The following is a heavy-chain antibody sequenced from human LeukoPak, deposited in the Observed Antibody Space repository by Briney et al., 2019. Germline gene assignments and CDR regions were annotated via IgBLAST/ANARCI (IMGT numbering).Heavy chain of an antibody. CDR1: GGSISSYY. Sequence: PSETLSLTCTVSGGSISSYYWSWIRQPAGKGLEWIGHLYTSGSTNYNPSLRSRVAMSVDTSKNQFSLKLSSVTAADRAVYYCAREAPTYYYGADYWGQGTLVTVSS. V-gene: IGHV4-4*07. CDR2: LYTSGST. CDR3: AREAPTYYYGADY. D-gene: IGHD3-10*01. J-gene: IGHJ4*02.